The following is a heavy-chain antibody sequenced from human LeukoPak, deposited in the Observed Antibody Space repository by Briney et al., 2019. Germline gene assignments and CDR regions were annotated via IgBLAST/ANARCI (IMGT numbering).Heavy chain of an antibody. V-gene: IGHV1-69*05. Sequence: ASVKVSCKASGGTFSSYAISWLRQAPGQGLEWMGGIIPIFGTANYAQKFQGRVTITTEESTSTAYMELSSLRSEDTAVYYCARCEVVVAATLRGAFDIWGQGTMVTVSX. CDR3: ARCEVVVAATLRGAFDI. J-gene: IGHJ3*02. CDR1: GGTFSSYA. CDR2: IIPIFGTA. D-gene: IGHD2-15*01.